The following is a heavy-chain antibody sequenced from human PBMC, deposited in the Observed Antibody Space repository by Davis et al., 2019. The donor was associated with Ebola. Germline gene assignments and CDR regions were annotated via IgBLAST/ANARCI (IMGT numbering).Heavy chain of an antibody. CDR3: ARDRWGGGY. D-gene: IGHD4-23*01. Sequence: PGGSLRLSCAASGFTFSDYYMSWIRQAPGKGLEWISYISSSGSTIFQAESVKGRFTISRDHTKNLLYLQINSLRAEDTAVYYCARDRWGGGYWGQGTRVSVSS. J-gene: IGHJ4*02. V-gene: IGHV3-11*04. CDR1: GFTFSDYY. CDR2: ISSSGSTI.